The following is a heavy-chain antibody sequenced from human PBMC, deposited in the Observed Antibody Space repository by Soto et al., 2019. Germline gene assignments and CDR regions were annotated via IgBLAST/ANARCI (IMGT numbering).Heavy chain of an antibody. J-gene: IGHJ5*02. D-gene: IGHD3-10*01. CDR3: AAGGASRTHLAQYYLDL. CDR2: IHYSGTT. CDR1: GGSMRNYF. V-gene: IGHV4-59*01. Sequence: SETLSLTCTVSGGSMRNYFWTWIRQPPGKGLAWIGYIHYSGTTSFFPSYNPSLRSRVTISEDTSKNQFSLLLLSVATADTAVYFCAAGGASRTHLAQYYLDLWAQGTLVTVS.